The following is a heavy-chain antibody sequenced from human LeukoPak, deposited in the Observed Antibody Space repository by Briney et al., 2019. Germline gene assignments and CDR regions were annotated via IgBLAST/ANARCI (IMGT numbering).Heavy chain of an antibody. CDR1: GYTFTSYG. CDR3: ARTPGRFLEWLSPFDY. J-gene: IGHJ4*02. Sequence: ASVKVSCKASGYTFTSYGISWARQAPGQGLEWMGWISAYNGNTNYAQKLQGRVTMTTDTSTSTAYMELRSLRSDDTAVYYCARTPGRFLEWLSPFDYWGQGTLVTVSS. CDR2: ISAYNGNT. D-gene: IGHD3-3*01. V-gene: IGHV1-18*01.